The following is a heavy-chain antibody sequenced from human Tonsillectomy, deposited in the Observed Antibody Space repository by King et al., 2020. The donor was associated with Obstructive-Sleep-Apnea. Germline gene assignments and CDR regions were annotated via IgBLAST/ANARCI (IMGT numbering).Heavy chain of an antibody. J-gene: IGHJ4*02. CDR2: ISYDGNKK. D-gene: IGHD2/OR15-2a*01. CDR1: AFMFSTYA. Sequence: VQLVESGGGVVQPGRSLRLSCEASAFMFSTYAMHWVRQAPGKGLEWAAVISYDGNKKHYADSVKGRFTISRDNSKNTLFLQMNSLRVEDTAVYYCARDIGFYNSAPPWDWGQGTLVTVSS. CDR3: ARDIGFYNSAPPWD. V-gene: IGHV3-30-3*01.